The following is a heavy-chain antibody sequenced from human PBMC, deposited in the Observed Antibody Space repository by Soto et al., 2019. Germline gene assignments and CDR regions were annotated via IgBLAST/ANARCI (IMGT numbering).Heavy chain of an antibody. Sequence: PGGSLRLSCAASGFTFDDYAMHWVRQAPGKGLEWVSGISWNSGSIGYADSVKGRFTISRDNAKNSLYLQMNSLRAEDTALYYCAKVRYSSSWYPYYFDYWGQGTLVTVS. D-gene: IGHD6-13*01. J-gene: IGHJ4*02. CDR1: GFTFDDYA. V-gene: IGHV3-9*01. CDR3: AKVRYSSSWYPYYFDY. CDR2: ISWNSGSI.